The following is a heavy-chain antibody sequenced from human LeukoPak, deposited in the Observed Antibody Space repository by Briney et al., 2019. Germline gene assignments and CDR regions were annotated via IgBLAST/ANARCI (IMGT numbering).Heavy chain of an antibody. J-gene: IGHJ6*02. Sequence: GGSLRLSCAASGFTFSSYVMTWVRQSPGKGLEWVSSISESGGSTSYADSVKGRFTISRDNSQKTLYLHMNGLRAEDTAIYYCAKLFGYGMDVWGQGTTVTVSS. CDR3: AKLFGYGMDV. D-gene: IGHD3-3*01. CDR2: ISESGGST. CDR1: GFTFSSYV. V-gene: IGHV3-23*01.